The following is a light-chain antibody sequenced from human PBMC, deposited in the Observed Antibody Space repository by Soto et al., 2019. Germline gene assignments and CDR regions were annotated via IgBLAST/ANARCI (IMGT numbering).Light chain of an antibody. CDR1: QDISNY. V-gene: IGKV1-33*01. CDR3: QQYDDFPRT. J-gene: IGKJ1*01. Sequence: DIQMTQSPSSLSASVGDRVTITCQASQDISNYLNWYQQKPGKAPKLLIYDASNLETGVPSRFSGSGSGTDFTFTISSLQPEDIATYYCQQYDDFPRTFGQGTKVEI. CDR2: DAS.